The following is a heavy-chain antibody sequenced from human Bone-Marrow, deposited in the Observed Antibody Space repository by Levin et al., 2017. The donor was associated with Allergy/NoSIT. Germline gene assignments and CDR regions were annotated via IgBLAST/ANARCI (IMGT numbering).Heavy chain of an antibody. CDR3: ARYYGSYDS. Sequence: ASVKVSCKASGYSFVAKFMHWIRQAPGQGLEWMGRINPTSGGTDYGQKFQGRVSMTRDTSISTAYMELSGLRSDDTAVYYCARYYGSYDSWGQGTLVTVSS. J-gene: IGHJ5*01. D-gene: IGHD3-10*01. CDR2: INPTSGGT. V-gene: IGHV1-2*06. CDR1: GYSFVAKF.